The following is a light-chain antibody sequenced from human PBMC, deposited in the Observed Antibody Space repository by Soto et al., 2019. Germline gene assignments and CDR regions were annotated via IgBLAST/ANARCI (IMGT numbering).Light chain of an antibody. Sequence: ENVLTQSPGTLSLSKGERATLSCRASQSVSSSYLAWYQQKPGQAPRLLIYGASSRATGIPDRFSGSGSGTDFTLTISRLEPEDFAVYYCQQHETLITFGQGTRLEIK. CDR2: GAS. CDR1: QSVSSSY. J-gene: IGKJ5*01. CDR3: QQHETLIT. V-gene: IGKV3-20*01.